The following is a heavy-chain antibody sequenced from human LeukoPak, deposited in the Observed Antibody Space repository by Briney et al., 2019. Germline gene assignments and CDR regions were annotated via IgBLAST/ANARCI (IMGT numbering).Heavy chain of an antibody. D-gene: IGHD3-22*01. J-gene: IGHJ3*02. Sequence: GRSLRLSCAASGFTFDDYAMHWVRQAPGRGLEWVSGISWNSGSIGYADSVKGRFTISRDNAKNSLYLQMNSLRAEDTALYYCAKDIKDSSADDAFDIWGQGTMVTVSS. CDR3: AKDIKDSSADDAFDI. CDR2: ISWNSGSI. CDR1: GFTFDDYA. V-gene: IGHV3-9*01.